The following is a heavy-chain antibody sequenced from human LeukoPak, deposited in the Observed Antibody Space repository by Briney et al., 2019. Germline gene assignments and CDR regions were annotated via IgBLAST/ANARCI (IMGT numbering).Heavy chain of an antibody. CDR3: ARDLPGIAVAGTGY. D-gene: IGHD6-19*01. Sequence: SETLSLTCAVSGYSISSGYYWGWIRQPPGKGLEWIGSIYHSGSTYYNPSLKSRVTISVDTSKNQLSLKLSSVTAADTAVYYCARDLPGIAVAGTGYWGQGTLVTVSS. CDR2: IYHSGST. CDR1: GYSISSGYY. J-gene: IGHJ4*02. V-gene: IGHV4-38-2*02.